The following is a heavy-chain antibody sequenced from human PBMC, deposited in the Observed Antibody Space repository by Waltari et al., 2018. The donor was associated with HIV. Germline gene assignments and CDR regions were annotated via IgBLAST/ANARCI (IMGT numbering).Heavy chain of an antibody. CDR3: ARAGRSGYHYALDV. CDR2: IATSSTSK. J-gene: IGHJ6*02. V-gene: IGHV3-21*01. D-gene: IGHD6-25*01. CDR1: GFTFSNYG. Sequence: EVQLVESGGGLVKPGGSLTLSCVASGFTFSNYGMNWVRRAPGGGLRWVAAIATSSTSKYNEDSGKGRFTTSRDNTNETLYLHMHSLGAEDTAVYFWARAGRSGYHYALDVWGQGTTVTVSS.